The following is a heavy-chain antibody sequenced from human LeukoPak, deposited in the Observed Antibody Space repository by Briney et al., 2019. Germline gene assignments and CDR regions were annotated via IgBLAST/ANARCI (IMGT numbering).Heavy chain of an antibody. D-gene: IGHD5-12*01. CDR3: AKTSGYIVDFYYYYMDV. CDR1: GFTFSSYE. V-gene: IGHV3-48*03. J-gene: IGHJ6*03. CDR2: ISSSGSTI. Sequence: GGSLRLSCAASGFTFSSYEMNWVRQAPGKGLEWVTYISSSGSTIYYADSVKGRFTISRDNAKNSLYMQMNSLRAEDTAVYFCAKTSGYIVDFYYYYMDVWGKGTTVTISS.